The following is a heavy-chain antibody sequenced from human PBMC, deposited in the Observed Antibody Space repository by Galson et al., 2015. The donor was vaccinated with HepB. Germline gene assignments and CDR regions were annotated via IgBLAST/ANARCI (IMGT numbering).Heavy chain of an antibody. D-gene: IGHD3-22*01. CDR2: INTNTGNP. Sequence: SVKVSCKASGYTFTTYTMNWVRQAPGQGLEWMGWINTNTGNPMYAQGFTGRFVFSFDASVSTAYLQISSLKAEDTAVYYCAREFYDSTGFSFYHYNYMDVWGEGTTVTVSS. CDR1: GYTFTTYT. V-gene: IGHV7-4-1*02. J-gene: IGHJ6*03. CDR3: AREFYDSTGFSFYHYNYMDV.